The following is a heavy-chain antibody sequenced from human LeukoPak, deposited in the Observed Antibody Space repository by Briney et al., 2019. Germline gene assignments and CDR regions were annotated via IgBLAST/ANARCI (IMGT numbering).Heavy chain of an antibody. D-gene: IGHD3-10*01. CDR2: IKQDGTEK. J-gene: IGHJ5*02. Sequence: GGPLSFSGVPFGLTFSSFGMTWVRKAPGEGWKWWANIKQDGTEKNYVDSVKGRFTISRDNAKNSLYLQMNSLRAEDTAVYYCARERGSGSYHPFDPWGQGTLATVSS. CDR1: GLTFSSFG. CDR3: ARERGSGSYHPFDP. V-gene: IGHV3-7*01.